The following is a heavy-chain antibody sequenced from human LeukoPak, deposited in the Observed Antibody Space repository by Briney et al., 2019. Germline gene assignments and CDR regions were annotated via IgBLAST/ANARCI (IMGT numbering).Heavy chain of an antibody. CDR1: GYSISSGYY. Sequence: SETLSLTCAGSGYSISSGYYWGWIRQPPGKGLEWIGSIYHSGSTYYNPSLKSRVTISVDTSKNQFSLKLSSVTAADTAVYYCARHLDGVDYWGQGTLVTVSS. V-gene: IGHV4-38-2*01. CDR2: IYHSGST. J-gene: IGHJ4*02. CDR3: ARHLDGVDY.